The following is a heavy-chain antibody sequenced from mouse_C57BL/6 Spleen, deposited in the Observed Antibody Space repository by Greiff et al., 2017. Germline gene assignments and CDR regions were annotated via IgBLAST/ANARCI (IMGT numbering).Heavy chain of an antibody. CDR3: ARGEDYDYDEGYWYFDV. V-gene: IGHV5-9*01. CDR2: ISGGGGNT. CDR1: GFTFSSYT. J-gene: IGHJ1*03. Sequence: DVMLVESGGGLVKPGGSLKLSCAASGFTFSSYTMSWVRQTPEKRLEWVATISGGGGNTYYPDSVKGRFTISRDNAKNTLYLQMSSLRSEDTALYYCARGEDYDYDEGYWYFDVWGTGTTVTVSS. D-gene: IGHD2-4*01.